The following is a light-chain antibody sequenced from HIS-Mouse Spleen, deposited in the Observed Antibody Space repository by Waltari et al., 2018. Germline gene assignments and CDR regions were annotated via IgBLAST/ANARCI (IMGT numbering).Light chain of an antibody. J-gene: IGLJ2*01. CDR2: EDS. CDR3: YSTDSSGNHRV. V-gene: IGLV3-10*01. Sequence: SYELTQPPSASVSPGHTARITCHGDPFPTKYAYWSQQKSGQAPVLVIYEDSKRPSGIPERFSGSSSGTMATLTISGAQVEDEADYYCYSTDSSGNHRVFGGGTKLTVL. CDR1: PFPTKY.